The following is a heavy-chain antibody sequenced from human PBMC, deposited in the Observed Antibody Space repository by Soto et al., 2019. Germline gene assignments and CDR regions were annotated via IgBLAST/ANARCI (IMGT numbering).Heavy chain of an antibody. J-gene: IGHJ4*02. CDR2: VSHDGST. Sequence: PSEPLSLTCAVYGGSFSGYYWSWIRQPPGKRLERIGEVSHDGSTNYNPSLKSRVTILVDTSKNQFSLKLNSVTAADTAVYYCARGSLRPQYYYDEGHCVDYWGQGTLVTVSS. CDR3: ARGSLRPQYYYDEGHCVDY. CDR1: GGSFSGYY. D-gene: IGHD3-22*01. V-gene: IGHV4-34*01.